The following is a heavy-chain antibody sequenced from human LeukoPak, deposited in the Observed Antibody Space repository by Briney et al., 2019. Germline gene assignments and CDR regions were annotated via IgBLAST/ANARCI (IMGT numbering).Heavy chain of an antibody. Sequence: GGSLRLSCEASGFIFSNYGMHWVRQDPGKGLECVAVVAHDGSVAYYADWVKGRFTISRDNSKNTLYLQMNSLRGEDTAVYYCAKEPAPYSSGWYFPDDHWGQGALVTVSS. J-gene: IGHJ5*02. V-gene: IGHV3-30*18. D-gene: IGHD6-19*01. CDR2: VAHDGSVA. CDR3: AKEPAPYSSGWYFPDDH. CDR1: GFIFSNYG.